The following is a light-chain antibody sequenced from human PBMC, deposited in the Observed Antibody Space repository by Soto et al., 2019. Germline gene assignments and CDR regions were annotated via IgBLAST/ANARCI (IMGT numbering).Light chain of an antibody. J-gene: IGKJ3*01. CDR2: GAS. V-gene: IGKV1-39*01. CDR1: QNILTY. CDR3: QQTYRSSFT. Sequence: DIQMTQSPSSLSASVGDNVTMSCRASQNILTYLNWYQQNPGRAPKLLIFGASILQDGVPSRFSGIGSGTEFTLTITSLRPEDFATYFCQQTYRSSFTFGPGTKVDVK.